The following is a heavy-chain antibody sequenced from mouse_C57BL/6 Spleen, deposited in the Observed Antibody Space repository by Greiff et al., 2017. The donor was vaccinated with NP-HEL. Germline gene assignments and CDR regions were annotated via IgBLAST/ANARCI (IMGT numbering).Heavy chain of an antibody. D-gene: IGHD1-1*01. CDR2: IDPSDSYT. V-gene: IGHV1-69*01. CDR3: ASSVVASPCAMDY. Sequence: QVQLQQPGAELVMPGASVKLSCKASGYTFTSYWMHWVKQRPGQGLEWIGEIDPSDSYTNYNQKFKGKSTLTVDKSSSTAYMQLSSLTSEDSAVYYCASSVVASPCAMDYWGQGTSVTVSS. J-gene: IGHJ4*01. CDR1: GYTFTSYW.